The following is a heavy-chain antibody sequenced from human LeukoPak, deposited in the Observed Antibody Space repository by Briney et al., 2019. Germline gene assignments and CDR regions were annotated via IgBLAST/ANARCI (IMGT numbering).Heavy chain of an antibody. J-gene: IGHJ5*02. CDR1: GYTFTIYD. CDR3: AREEIGLRFLEWLLPNWFDP. V-gene: IGHV1-8*01. D-gene: IGHD3-3*01. CDR2: MNPNSGNT. Sequence: ASVTVSFKASGYTFTIYDINWVRQATGQGLEWMGWMNPNSGNTGYAQKFQGRVTMTRNTSISTAYMELSSLTSEDTAVYYCAREEIGLRFLEWLLPNWFDPWGQGTLVTVSS.